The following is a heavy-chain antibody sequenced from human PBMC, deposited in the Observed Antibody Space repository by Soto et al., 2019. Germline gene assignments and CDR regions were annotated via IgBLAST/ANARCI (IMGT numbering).Heavy chain of an antibody. Sequence: SVKVSCKASGDTFSSYASSWVRQAPGQGLEWMGGIIPIFGTANYAQKFQGRVTITADESTSTAYMELSSLRSEDTAVYYCARDANNEGGGGTIFGVVTGATGGMDVWGQGTKVTVSS. V-gene: IGHV1-69*13. CDR1: GDTFSSYA. CDR2: IIPIFGTA. D-gene: IGHD3-3*01. CDR3: ARDANNEGGGGTIFGVVTGATGGMDV. J-gene: IGHJ6*02.